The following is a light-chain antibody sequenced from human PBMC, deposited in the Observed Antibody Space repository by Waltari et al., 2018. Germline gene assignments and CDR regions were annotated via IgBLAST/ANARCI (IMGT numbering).Light chain of an antibody. V-gene: IGKV3-15*01. CDR3: QQYNRWPPIT. CDR2: DAS. Sequence: EVVMTQSPDTLSVSPGGRATLSCRASQSIATNLAWYQQRRGQAPRLLIFDASTRATSISGRFSGSGSGTEFTLTNSSLQSDDSAVYYCQQYNRWPPITFGQGTRLEIK. J-gene: IGKJ5*01. CDR1: QSIATN.